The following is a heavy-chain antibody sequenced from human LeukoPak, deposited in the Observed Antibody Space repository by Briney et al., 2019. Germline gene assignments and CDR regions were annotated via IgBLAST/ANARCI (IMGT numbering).Heavy chain of an antibody. Sequence: ASVKVSCKASGYTFTGYYMHWVRQAPGQGLEWMGWINPNSGNTGYAQKFQGRVTMTRNTSISTAYMELSSLRSEDTAVYYCARDTSSSWPYYYYYYYMDVWGKGTTVTISS. D-gene: IGHD6-13*01. J-gene: IGHJ6*03. CDR2: INPNSGNT. CDR3: ARDTSSSWPYYYYYYYMDV. V-gene: IGHV1-8*02. CDR1: GYTFTGYY.